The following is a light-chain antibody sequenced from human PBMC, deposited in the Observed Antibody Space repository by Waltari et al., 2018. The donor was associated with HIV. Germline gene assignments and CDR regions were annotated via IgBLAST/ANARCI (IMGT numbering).Light chain of an antibody. CDR2: DET. J-gene: IGLJ3*02. Sequence: SYELTQPPPVSVSPGQTARITGSGDAMPKKYAYRYQQKLGRTPDLASYDETKRPPGTPQRFSGSTSGTTATVTISGVQVEDEADYHCSSTDNSGFPVFGGGTKLTVL. CDR3: SSTDNSGFPV. CDR1: AMPKKY. V-gene: IGLV3-10*01.